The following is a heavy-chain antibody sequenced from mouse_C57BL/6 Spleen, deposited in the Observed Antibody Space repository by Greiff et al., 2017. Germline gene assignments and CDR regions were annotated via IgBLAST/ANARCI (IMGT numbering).Heavy chain of an antibody. J-gene: IGHJ4*01. V-gene: IGHV1-64*01. D-gene: IGHD1-1*01. Sequence: VQLQQPGAELVKPGASVKLSCKASGYTFTSYWMHWVKQRPGQGLEWIGMIHPNSGSTNYNEKFKSKATLTVDKSSSTAYMQLSSLTSEDSAVYYCAPTVVDYYYAMDYWGQGTSVTVSS. CDR1: GYTFTSYW. CDR2: IHPNSGST. CDR3: APTVVDYYYAMDY.